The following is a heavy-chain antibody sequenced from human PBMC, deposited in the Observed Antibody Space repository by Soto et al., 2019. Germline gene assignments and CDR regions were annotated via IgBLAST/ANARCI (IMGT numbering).Heavy chain of an antibody. CDR2: IYYTGST. J-gene: IGHJ4*02. V-gene: IGHV4-61*03. CDR1: GDSISTGNSISSYF. Sequence: QVQLQESGPGLVKPSETLSLTCTVSGDSISTGNSISSYFWSWIRQPPGKGLERIGYIYYTGSTNATPSLKSQVRVSPDTAKNHYPLRLTSVTAADTAVDFCARRVRGGSEYFDYWGQGTLVTVSS. CDR3: ARRVRGGSEYFDY. D-gene: IGHD3-10*01.